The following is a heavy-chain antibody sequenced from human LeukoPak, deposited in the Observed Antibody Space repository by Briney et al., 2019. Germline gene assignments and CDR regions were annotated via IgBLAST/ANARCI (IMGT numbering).Heavy chain of an antibody. CDR2: IYSGGST. CDR3: ARAAATYYYYGMDV. J-gene: IGHJ6*02. V-gene: IGHV3-66*01. CDR1: GFTVSSNY. Sequence: GGSLRLSCAASGFTVSSNYMSWVRQAPGKGVEWVSVIYSGGSTYYADSVKGRFTISRDNSKNTLYLQMNSLRAEDTAVYYCARAAATYYYYGMDVWGQGTTVTVSS. D-gene: IGHD1-26*01.